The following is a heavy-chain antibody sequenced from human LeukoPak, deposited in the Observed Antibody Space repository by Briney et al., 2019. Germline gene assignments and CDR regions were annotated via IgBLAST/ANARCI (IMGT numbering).Heavy chain of an antibody. CDR2: IYYSGST. V-gene: IGHV4-39*01. J-gene: IGHJ6*03. Sequence: KPSETLSLTCTVSDGSISSSSYYWGWIRQPPGKGLEWIGSIYYSGSTLYNPSLKSRVTISVDTSKNQFSLKLSSVTAADTAVYYCARLDYYDSSGSGKGYYYYYYLDVWGKGTTVTISS. D-gene: IGHD3-22*01. CDR3: ARLDYYDSSGSGKGYYYYYYLDV. CDR1: DGSISSSSYY.